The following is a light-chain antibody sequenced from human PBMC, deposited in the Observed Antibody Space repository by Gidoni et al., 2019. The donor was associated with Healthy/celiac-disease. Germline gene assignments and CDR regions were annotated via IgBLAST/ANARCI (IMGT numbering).Light chain of an antibody. J-gene: IGKJ3*01. Sequence: IVLTQSPGTLSLSPGARATLSCRASQSVSSSYLAWYQQKPGQAPRLLIYGASSRATGIPDRFSGSGSGTDFTLTISRLEPEDFAVYYCQQYGSSPFTFXPXTKVDIK. V-gene: IGKV3-20*01. CDR1: QSVSSSY. CDR3: QQYGSSPFT. CDR2: GAS.